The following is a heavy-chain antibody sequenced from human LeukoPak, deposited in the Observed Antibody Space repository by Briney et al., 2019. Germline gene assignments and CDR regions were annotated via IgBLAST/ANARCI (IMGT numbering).Heavy chain of an antibody. J-gene: IGHJ5*02. CDR1: GGSISSGSYY. Sequence: SQTLSLTCTVSGGSISSGSYYWSWIRQPAGKGLEWIGRIYTSGSTNYNPSLKSRVTISVDTSKNQFSLKLSSVTAADTAVYYCARATARPGLVLFDPWGQGTLVTVSS. D-gene: IGHD6-6*01. V-gene: IGHV4-61*02. CDR2: IYTSGST. CDR3: ARATARPGLVLFDP.